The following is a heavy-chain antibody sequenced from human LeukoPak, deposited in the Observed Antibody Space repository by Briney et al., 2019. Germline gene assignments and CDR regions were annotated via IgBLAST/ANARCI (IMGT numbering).Heavy chain of an antibody. D-gene: IGHD1-26*01. V-gene: IGHV3-23*01. CDR1: GFTFNNYA. Sequence: GGSLRLSCVASGFTFNNYAMSWVRQAPGRGLEWASSTAGSGISKDYADSVKGRFTISRDNSKNMLYLHMNSPRAEDTAVYYCAKPSVGGATGFDSWGQGTLVTVSS. CDR3: AKPSVGGATGFDS. CDR2: TAGSGISK. J-gene: IGHJ4*02.